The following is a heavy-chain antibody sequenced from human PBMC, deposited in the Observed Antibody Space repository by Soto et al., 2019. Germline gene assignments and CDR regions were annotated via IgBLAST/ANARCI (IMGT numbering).Heavy chain of an antibody. V-gene: IGHV4-4*07. Sequence: QLQESGPGLVEPSETLSLTCTVSNGSISGYYWSWIRQPAGKRLEWIGRVYSSGSTYYNPSLKSRVTMSVDTSNNHFSLRLTSVTAADTAIYYCARASPPVTRVSSWFDPWGPGTLVTVSS. CDR2: VYSSGST. CDR3: ARASPPVTRVSSWFDP. D-gene: IGHD4-17*01. CDR1: NGSISGYY. J-gene: IGHJ5*02.